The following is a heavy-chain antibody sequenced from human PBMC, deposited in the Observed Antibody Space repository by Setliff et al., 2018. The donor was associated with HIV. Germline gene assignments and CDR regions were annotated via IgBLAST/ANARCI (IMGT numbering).Heavy chain of an antibody. V-gene: IGHV4-4*07. J-gene: IGHJ2*01. Sequence: PSETLSLTCTIFGGSFSNYRWSWIRQPAGRGLEWIGRIYPTGTTNYSPSLKSRLTMSIDTSNNHFSLKLKSVTAADTAVYYCAREVVSAVWYFDHWGRGIQVTVSS. CDR2: IYPTGTT. CDR3: AREVVSAVWYFDH. CDR1: GGSFSNYR.